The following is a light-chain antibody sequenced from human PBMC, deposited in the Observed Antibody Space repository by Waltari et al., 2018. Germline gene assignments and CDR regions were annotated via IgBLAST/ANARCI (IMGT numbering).Light chain of an antibody. V-gene: IGLV1-51*02. J-gene: IGLJ3*02. Sequence: QSVLTQPPSLSAAPGQKVTIHCPGSSSNIGNDSVSSYPQLPGTAPKLFIYANNKRPSGIPDRFSGSKSGTSATLGITGLQTGDEADYYCGTWDTSLSALMFGGGTKLTVL. CDR1: SSNIGNDS. CDR2: ANN. CDR3: GTWDTSLSALM.